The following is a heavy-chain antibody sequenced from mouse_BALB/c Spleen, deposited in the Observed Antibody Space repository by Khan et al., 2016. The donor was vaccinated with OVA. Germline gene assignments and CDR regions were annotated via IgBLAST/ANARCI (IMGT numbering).Heavy chain of an antibody. J-gene: IGHJ4*01. Sequence: QVQLQQSGPELKKPGETVKISCKASGYTFTNYGMNWVKQSPGKALKWMGWINTYTGEPTYADDFKGRFVFSLETSATTAYLQINNLKTEDPATYFCARPPYFSYTLDYWGQGTSVTVSS. CDR3: ARPPYFSYTLDY. V-gene: IGHV9-3-1*01. D-gene: IGHD2-10*01. CDR1: GYTFTNYG. CDR2: INTYTGEP.